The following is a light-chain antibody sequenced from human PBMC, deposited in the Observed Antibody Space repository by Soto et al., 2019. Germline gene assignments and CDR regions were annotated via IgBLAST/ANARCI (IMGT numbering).Light chain of an antibody. CDR2: DAS. J-gene: IGKJ3*01. CDR1: QDISNY. V-gene: IGKV1-33*01. CDR3: QQYDNLPFT. Sequence: DIQMTQSPSSLSASVGDRVTITCQASQDISNYLNWYQQKPGKAPKLLIYDASNVETGVPSRFSGSGSGTDFTFTISSLQPEEIATYYCQQYDNLPFTFGPGTKVDIK.